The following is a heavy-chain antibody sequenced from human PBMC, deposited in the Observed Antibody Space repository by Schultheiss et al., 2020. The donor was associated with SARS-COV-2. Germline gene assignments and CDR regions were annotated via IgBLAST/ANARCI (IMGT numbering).Heavy chain of an antibody. V-gene: IGHV4-59*12. D-gene: IGHD3-16*01. CDR3: ARVGDGRY. J-gene: IGHJ4*02. CDR2: IYYSGST. CDR1: GGSISSYY. Sequence: SETLSLTCTVSGGSISSYYWSWLRQPPGKGLEWIGYIYYSGSTNYNPSLKSRVTISVDTSKNQFSLKLSSVTAADTAVYYCARVGDGRYWGQGTLVTVSS.